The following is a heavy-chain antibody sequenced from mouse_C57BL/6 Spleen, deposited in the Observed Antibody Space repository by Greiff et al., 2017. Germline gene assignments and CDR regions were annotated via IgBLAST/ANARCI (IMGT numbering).Heavy chain of an antibody. D-gene: IGHD4-1*01. CDR2: ISSGSSTI. CDR3: TGSTGPFDY. J-gene: IGHJ2*01. V-gene: IGHV5-17*01. CDR1: GFTFSDYG. Sequence: EVQGVESGGGLVKPGGSLKLSCAASGFTFSDYGMHWVRQAPEKGLEWVAYISSGSSTIYSADTVKGRFTISRDNSKNTLFLQMTRLRSEDTAMYYCTGSTGPFDYWGQGTTLTVSS.